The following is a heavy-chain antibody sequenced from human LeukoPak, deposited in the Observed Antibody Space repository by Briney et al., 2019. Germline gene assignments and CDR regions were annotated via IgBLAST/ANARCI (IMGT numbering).Heavy chain of an antibody. D-gene: IGHD3-22*01. CDR1: GFTFSSYE. J-gene: IGHJ4*02. V-gene: IGHV3-48*03. Sequence: PGGSLRPSCAASGFTFSSYETNWVRQAPGKGLEWVSYISSSGSTIYYADSVEGRFTISRDNAKNSLYLQMNSLRAEDTAVYYCAREDSSGYYPDYWGQGTLVTVSS. CDR2: ISSSGSTI. CDR3: AREDSSGYYPDY.